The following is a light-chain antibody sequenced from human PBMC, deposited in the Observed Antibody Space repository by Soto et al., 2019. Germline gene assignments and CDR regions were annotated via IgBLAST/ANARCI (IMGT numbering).Light chain of an antibody. J-gene: IGLJ2*01. CDR3: GTWDSSLSALV. V-gene: IGLV1-51*01. CDR2: ANN. Sequence: QSVLTQPPSVSAAPGQTVTISCSGGSSNIGNNYVSLYQLRPGTAPELLIDANNKRHSRIPDRFSGSKSGTSATRGITGLQTGDEADYYCGTWDSSLSALVFGGGTKLTVL. CDR1: SSNIGNNY.